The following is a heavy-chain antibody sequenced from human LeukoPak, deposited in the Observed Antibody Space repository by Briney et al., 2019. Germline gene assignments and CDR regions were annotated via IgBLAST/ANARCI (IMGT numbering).Heavy chain of an antibody. V-gene: IGHV4-59*01. CDR3: GALIAAAGWYFDY. CDR2: IYYSGGT. Sequence: SETLSLTCTVSGGSISSYYWSWIRQPPGKGLEWIGYIYYSGGTNYNPSLKSRVTISVDTSKNQFSLKLSSVTAADTAVYYCGALIAAAGWYFDYWGQGTLVTVSS. D-gene: IGHD6-13*01. J-gene: IGHJ4*02. CDR1: GGSISSYY.